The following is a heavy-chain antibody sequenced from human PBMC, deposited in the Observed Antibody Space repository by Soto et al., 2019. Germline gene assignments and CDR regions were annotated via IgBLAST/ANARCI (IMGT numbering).Heavy chain of an antibody. CDR2: INVYNGST. V-gene: IGHV1-18*01. D-gene: IGHD2-15*01. J-gene: IGHJ4*02. CDR1: GYAFSSYG. Sequence: ASVKVSCKASGYAFSSYGISWVRQAPGQGLEWMGWINVYNGSTSYAQKFQGRDTMTRDTSTSTAYMELSSLRSEDTAVYYCARVYCSGGSCYSIDYWGQGTLVTVSS. CDR3: ARVYCSGGSCYSIDY.